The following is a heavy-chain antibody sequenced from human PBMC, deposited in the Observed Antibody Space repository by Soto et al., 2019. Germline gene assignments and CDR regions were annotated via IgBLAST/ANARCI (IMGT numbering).Heavy chain of an antibody. CDR2: IYHSGST. CDR3: AGIRIAAAGSGLDV. V-gene: IGHV4-30-2*01. J-gene: IGHJ6*02. D-gene: IGHD6-13*01. Sequence: LQLQESGSGLVKPSQTLSLTCGVSGGSINSGDYAWSWIREAPGKGLEWMGYIYHSGSTYYNPSLKSRVTILVDRSKNQISLKLSSVTAADTAVYYCAGIRIAAAGSGLDVWGQGTTVTVSS. CDR1: GGSINSGDYA.